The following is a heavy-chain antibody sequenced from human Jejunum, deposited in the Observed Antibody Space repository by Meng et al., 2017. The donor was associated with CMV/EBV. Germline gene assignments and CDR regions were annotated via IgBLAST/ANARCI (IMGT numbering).Heavy chain of an antibody. J-gene: IGHJ4*02. D-gene: IGHD3-16*01. CDR3: VRDLEVPGRGLGY. Sequence: EVQLVESGGGLVQPGGSLRLSCAASGFTFSNSWMHWVRQVPGKGLIWVSRINGDGTSTTYADSVKGRFTISRDNAKNTVYLQMNSLRVEDSAVYSCVRDLEVPGRGLGYWGQGTLVTVVS. V-gene: IGHV3-74*01. CDR2: INGDGTST. CDR1: GFTFSNSW.